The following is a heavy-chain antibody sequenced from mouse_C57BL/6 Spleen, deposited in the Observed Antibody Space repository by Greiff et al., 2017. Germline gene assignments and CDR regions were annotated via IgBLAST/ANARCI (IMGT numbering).Heavy chain of an antibody. CDR2: IDPSDSYT. J-gene: IGHJ1*03. CDR3: ARGGAGARCFEV. CDR1: GYTFTSYW. Sequence: QVQLQQPGAELVKPGASVKLSCKASGYTFTSYWMQWVKQRPGQGLEWIGEIDPSDSYTNYNQKFKGKATLTVDTSSSTAYMQLSSLKSEDSAVYICARGGAGARCFEVWGTGSPRTASS. V-gene: IGHV1-50*01.